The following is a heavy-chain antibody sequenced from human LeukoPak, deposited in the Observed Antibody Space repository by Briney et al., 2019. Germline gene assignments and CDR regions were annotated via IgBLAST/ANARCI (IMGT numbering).Heavy chain of an antibody. D-gene: IGHD3-22*01. Sequence: PGGSLRLSCAASGFTFSSYAMSWVRQAPGKGLEWASAISGSGGSTYYAGSVKGRFIISRDNSKNTLYLQMNSLRAEDTAVYYCAKENQGYYDRGYFDYWGQGTLVTVSS. CDR2: ISGSGGST. CDR3: AKENQGYYDRGYFDY. J-gene: IGHJ4*02. V-gene: IGHV3-23*01. CDR1: GFTFSSYA.